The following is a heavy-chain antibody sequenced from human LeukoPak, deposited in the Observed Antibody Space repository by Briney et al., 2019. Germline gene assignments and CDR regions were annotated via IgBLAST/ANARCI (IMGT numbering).Heavy chain of an antibody. V-gene: IGHV3-48*03. CDR1: GFTFSTYE. CDR2: ISISGTTI. Sequence: GGSLRLSCAASGFTFSTYEMNWVRQAPGKGLEWVSCISISGTTIYYADSVKGRFTISRDNAKNSVYLQMNSLRVEDTAVYYCVRDDYLGYWGQGRLVTVSS. CDR3: VRDDYLGY. D-gene: IGHD3-16*01. J-gene: IGHJ4*02.